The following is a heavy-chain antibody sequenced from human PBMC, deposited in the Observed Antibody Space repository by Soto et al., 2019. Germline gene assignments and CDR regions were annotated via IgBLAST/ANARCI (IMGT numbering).Heavy chain of an antibody. Sequence: EVQLLESGGGLVQPGGSLRLSCAASGFTFSSNAMSWVRQAPGKGLEWVSAISGSGGSTYYADSVKGRFTISRDNSKNTLYLQMNSLRAEDTAVYYCARNSSGRRNWFDPWGQGTLVTVSS. CDR2: ISGSGGST. D-gene: IGHD6-19*01. J-gene: IGHJ5*02. CDR1: GFTFSSNA. CDR3: ARNSSGRRNWFDP. V-gene: IGHV3-23*01.